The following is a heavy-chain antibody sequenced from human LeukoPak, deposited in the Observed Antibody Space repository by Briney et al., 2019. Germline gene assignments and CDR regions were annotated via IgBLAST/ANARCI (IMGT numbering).Heavy chain of an antibody. J-gene: IGHJ6*03. V-gene: IGHV4-34*01. D-gene: IGHD1-26*01. CDR2: INHSGGT. CDR1: GGSFSGYY. CDR3: ARGGSGSSVFHSKGYYYYMDV. Sequence: SETLSLTCAVYGGSFSGYYWSWLRQPPGKGLEWFGEINHSGGTNYNPSLKSRVTISVDTSKNQFSLKLSSVTAADTAVYYCARGGSGSSVFHSKGYYYYMDVWGKGTTVTVSS.